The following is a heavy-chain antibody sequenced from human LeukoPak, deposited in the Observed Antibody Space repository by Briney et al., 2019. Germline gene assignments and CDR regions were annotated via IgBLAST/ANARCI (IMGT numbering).Heavy chain of an antibody. D-gene: IGHD2-8*02. V-gene: IGHV3-11*04. CDR3: ARGLTVYY. CDR2: ISSSGSTI. J-gene: IGHJ4*02. Sequence: GGSLRLSCAASGCTFSDYYMSWLRQATGKGLEWVSYISSSGSTIYYTDSVKGRFTISRDNEKNSMYLQMNSLRADYTAVYYCARGLTVYYWGQRILVTVSS. CDR1: GCTFSDYY.